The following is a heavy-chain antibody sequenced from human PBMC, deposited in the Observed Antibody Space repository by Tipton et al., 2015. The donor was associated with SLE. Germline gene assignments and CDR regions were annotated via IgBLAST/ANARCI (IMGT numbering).Heavy chain of an antibody. CDR2: IYTSGGT. V-gene: IGHV4-61*02. CDR3: GRLSRGYSTKY. Sequence: TLSLTCTVSGGSISSGSYYWSWIRQPAGKGLEWMGRIYTSGGTNYSPSLKSRVTISVDTSKNQFALKVTSVTAADTAVYYCGRLSRGYSTKYWGHGAPVTGAS. J-gene: IGHJ4*01. D-gene: IGHD1-26*01. CDR1: GGSISSGSYY.